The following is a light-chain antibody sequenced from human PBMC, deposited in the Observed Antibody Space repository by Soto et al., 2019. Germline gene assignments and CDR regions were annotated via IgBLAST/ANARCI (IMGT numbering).Light chain of an antibody. CDR2: AAS. CDR1: QTISNY. CDR3: QPSYPFT. Sequence: DIQMTQSPSSLSASVGDRVTITCRASQTISNYLNWYQQRPGKAPKLLISAASTLQRGVPSRFSGSGSGTDFTLTISSLQPEDFGTYYYQPSYPFTFGPGTRVDFK. V-gene: IGKV1-39*01. J-gene: IGKJ3*01.